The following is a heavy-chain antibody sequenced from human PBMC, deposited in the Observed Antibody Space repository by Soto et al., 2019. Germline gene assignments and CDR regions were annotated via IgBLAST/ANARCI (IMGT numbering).Heavy chain of an antibody. D-gene: IGHD4-17*01. CDR3: AEDRDYGDHALLGWYFDL. J-gene: IGHJ2*01. Sequence: WASVKVSCKASGFTFTSSAVQWVRQARGQRLEWIGWIVVGSGNTNYAQKFQERVTITRDMSTSTADMELSSLRSEDTAVYSGAEDRDYGDHALLGWYFDLWGRGTLVTVSS. V-gene: IGHV1-58*01. CDR1: GFTFTSSA. CDR2: IVVGSGNT.